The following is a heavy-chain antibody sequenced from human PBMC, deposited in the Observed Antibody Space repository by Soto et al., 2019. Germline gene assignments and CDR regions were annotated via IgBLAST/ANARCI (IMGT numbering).Heavy chain of an antibody. V-gene: IGHV3-23*01. CDR1: GFTFSSYA. J-gene: IGHJ2*01. CDR3: AKTWQQLVQGWYFDL. D-gene: IGHD6-13*01. CDR2: ISGSGGST. Sequence: GGSLRLSCAASGFTFSSYAMSWVRQAPGKGLEWVSAISGSGGSTYYADSVKGLFTISRDNSKNTLYLQMNSLRAEDTAVYYWAKTWQQLVQGWYFDLWGRGTLVTVSS.